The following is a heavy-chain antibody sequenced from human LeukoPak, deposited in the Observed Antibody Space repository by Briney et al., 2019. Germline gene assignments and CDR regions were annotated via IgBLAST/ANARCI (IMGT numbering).Heavy chain of an antibody. Sequence: PGGSLRLSCAASGFTFSSYAMSWVRQAPGKGLEWVSSISSSSSYIYYADSVKGRFTISRDNAKNSLYLQMNSLRAEDTAVYYCARVPSYYYGMDVWGQGTTVTVFS. CDR2: ISSSSSYI. J-gene: IGHJ6*02. CDR3: ARVPSYYYGMDV. V-gene: IGHV3-21*01. CDR1: GFTFSSYA.